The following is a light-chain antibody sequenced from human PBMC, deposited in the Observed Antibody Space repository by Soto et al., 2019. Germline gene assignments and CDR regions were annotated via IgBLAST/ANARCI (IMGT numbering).Light chain of an antibody. Sequence: DIQMTQSPSSVSASVGDRVTITXRASXXXXXXLAWYQQKPGKVPKLLINTATSLQSGVPSRFSXSGSGTDXXXTISSLQHEDFATYYVQQANSFPWTFGQGTRVDIK. CDR2: TAT. CDR1: XXXXXX. V-gene: IGKV1-12*01. J-gene: IGKJ1*01. CDR3: QQANSFPWT.